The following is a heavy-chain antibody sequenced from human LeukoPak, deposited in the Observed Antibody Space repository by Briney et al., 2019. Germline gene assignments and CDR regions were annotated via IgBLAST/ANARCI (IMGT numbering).Heavy chain of an antibody. D-gene: IGHD6-13*01. CDR2: INLNSGGT. J-gene: IGHJ4*02. Sequence: GASVKVSCKASGYTFIGYYMHGVRQAPGQGLEGMGWINLNSGGTKYAQKFQGRVTMTRDTSITTAYMELSRLRSDDTAVYYCARDSAAAGGLSFDYWGQGTLATVSS. CDR1: GYTFIGYY. CDR3: ARDSAAAGGLSFDY. V-gene: IGHV1-2*02.